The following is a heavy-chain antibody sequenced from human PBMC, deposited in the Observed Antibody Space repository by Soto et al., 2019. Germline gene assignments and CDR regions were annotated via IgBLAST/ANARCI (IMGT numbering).Heavy chain of an antibody. J-gene: IGHJ6*01. CDR1: GFTFSSYG. D-gene: IGHD6-13*01. CDR3: AKDLRIAAAGHYYYYGMDV. Sequence: QVQLVESGGGVVQPGRSLRLSCAASGFTFSSYGMHWVRQAPGKGLEWVAVISYDGSNKYYADSVKGRFTISRDNSKNTLYLQMNSLRAEDTAVYYCAKDLRIAAAGHYYYYGMDVW. V-gene: IGHV3-30*18. CDR2: ISYDGSNK.